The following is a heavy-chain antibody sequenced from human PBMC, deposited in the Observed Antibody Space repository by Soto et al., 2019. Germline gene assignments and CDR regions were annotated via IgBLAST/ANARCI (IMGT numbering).Heavy chain of an antibody. CDR1: GFTFSSYS. D-gene: IGHD6-6*01. CDR3: ARVIYSSSSSYYYYYYGMDV. Sequence: GGSLRLSCAASGFTFSSYSMNWVRQAPGKGLEWVSSISSSSSYIYYAGSVKGRFTISRDNAKNSLYLQMNSLRAEDTAVYYCARVIYSSSSSYYYYYYGMDVWGQGTTVTVSS. J-gene: IGHJ6*02. CDR2: ISSSSSYI. V-gene: IGHV3-21*01.